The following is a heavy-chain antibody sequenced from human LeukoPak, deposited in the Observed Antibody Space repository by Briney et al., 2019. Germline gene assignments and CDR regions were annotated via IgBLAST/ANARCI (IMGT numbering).Heavy chain of an antibody. CDR3: ARGRLREPRALYYYMDV. D-gene: IGHD1-26*01. CDR2: INHSGST. J-gene: IGHJ6*03. Sequence: PSETLTLTCAVYGGSFSGYYWSWIRHPPGKGLEWIGEINHSGSTNYNSSHKSRVTISVDTSKNQFSRKVSAATAANTAVYYCARGRLREPRALYYYMDVWGKGTTVTVSS. CDR1: GGSFSGYY. V-gene: IGHV4-34*01.